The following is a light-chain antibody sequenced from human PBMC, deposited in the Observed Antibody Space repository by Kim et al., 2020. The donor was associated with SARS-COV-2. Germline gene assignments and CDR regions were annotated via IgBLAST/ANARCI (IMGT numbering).Light chain of an antibody. J-gene: IGLJ1*01. Sequence: QSASVSGSPGQSITISCTGTSSDVGGYNYVSWYQQHPGKAPKLMIYDVSKRPSGVSNRFSGSKSGNTASLTISGLQAEDEADYYCSSYTSSSTYVFGTGTKVTVL. CDR2: DVS. CDR1: SSDVGGYNY. V-gene: IGLV2-14*01. CDR3: SSYTSSSTYV.